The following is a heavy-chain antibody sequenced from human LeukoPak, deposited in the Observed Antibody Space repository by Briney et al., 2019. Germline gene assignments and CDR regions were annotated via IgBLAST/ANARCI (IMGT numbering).Heavy chain of an antibody. V-gene: IGHV4-34*01. Sequence: SETLSLTCAVYGGSFSGYYWSWIRQPPGKGLECIGEIHHSGSTNYNPSLKSRVTISVDTSKNQFSLKLSSVTAADTAVYYCARVYYSNSYDYWYFDLWGRGTLVTVSS. D-gene: IGHD6-13*01. CDR1: GGSFSGYY. CDR2: IHHSGST. J-gene: IGHJ2*01. CDR3: ARVYYSNSYDYWYFDL.